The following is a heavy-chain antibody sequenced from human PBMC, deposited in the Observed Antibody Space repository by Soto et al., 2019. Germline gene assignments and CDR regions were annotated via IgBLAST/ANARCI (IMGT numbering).Heavy chain of an antibody. D-gene: IGHD2-15*01. CDR1: GYNFTNFD. CDR2: MNPSSGET. Sequence: ASVKVSCKTSGYNFTNFDINWVRQAPGRGLVWMGWMNPSSGETGSAQNFQGRVTMTRDISTRTFFMQSTSLRSEDTAIYYCARLAEYCNGIKCYSNFDFWGRGTLVTVFS. V-gene: IGHV1-8*01. J-gene: IGHJ4*02. CDR3: ARLAEYCNGIKCYSNFDF.